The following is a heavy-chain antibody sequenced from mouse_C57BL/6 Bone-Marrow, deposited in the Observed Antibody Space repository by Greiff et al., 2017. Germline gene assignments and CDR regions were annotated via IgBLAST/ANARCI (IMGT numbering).Heavy chain of an antibody. Sequence: VQLQQSGPVLVKPGASVKMSCKASGYTFTDYEMHWVKQTPVHGLEWIGAIDPETGGTAYNQKFKGKAILTADKSSSTAYMELRSLTSEDSAVYYCTREGFYGSSLFAYWGQGTLVTVSA. CDR2: IDPETGGT. CDR1: GYTFTDYE. CDR3: TREGFYGSSLFAY. V-gene: IGHV1-15*01. J-gene: IGHJ3*01. D-gene: IGHD1-1*01.